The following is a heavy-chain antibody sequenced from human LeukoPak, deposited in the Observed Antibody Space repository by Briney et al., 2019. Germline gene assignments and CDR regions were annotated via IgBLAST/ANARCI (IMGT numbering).Heavy chain of an antibody. CDR3: ARGLSSPLDY. J-gene: IGHJ4*02. V-gene: IGHV4-34*01. CDR2: INHSGST. Sequence: PSETLSLTCAVYGGSFSGYYWSWIRQPPGKGLEWIGEINHSGSTNYNPSLKSRVTISVDTSKNQISLKLSSVTAADTAVYYCARGLSSPLDYWGQGTLVTVSS. CDR1: GGSFSGYY.